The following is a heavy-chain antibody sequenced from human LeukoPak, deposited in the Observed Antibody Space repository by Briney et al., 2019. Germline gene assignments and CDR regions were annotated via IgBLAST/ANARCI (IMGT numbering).Heavy chain of an antibody. CDR3: AKDAKRNYDFWDRFDY. Sequence: GGSLRLSCAASGFTFSTYAMSWVRQAPGKGLEWVSAISGSGGSTYYADSVKGRFTISGDNSKNTLYLQMNSLRAEDTALYYCAKDAKRNYDFWDRFDYWGQGTLVTVSS. CDR2: ISGSGGST. J-gene: IGHJ4*02. D-gene: IGHD3-3*01. CDR1: GFTFSTYA. V-gene: IGHV3-23*01.